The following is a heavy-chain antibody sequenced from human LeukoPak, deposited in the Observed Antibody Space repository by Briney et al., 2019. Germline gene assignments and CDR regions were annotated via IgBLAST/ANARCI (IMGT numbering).Heavy chain of an antibody. Sequence: SGTLSLTCTVSGGSVSSGDYYWSWIRQPPGKGLEWIGYIHYSGSTNYNPSLKSRVTTSVNTSKNEFSLKLTSVTAADTAVYYCARNDIWGQGTMVTVSS. J-gene: IGHJ3*02. CDR3: ARNDI. CDR2: IHYSGST. CDR1: GGSVSSGDYY. V-gene: IGHV4-61*08.